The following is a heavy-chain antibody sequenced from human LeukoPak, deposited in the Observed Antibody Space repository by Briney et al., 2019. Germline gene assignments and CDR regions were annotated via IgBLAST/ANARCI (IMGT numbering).Heavy chain of an antibody. J-gene: IGHJ6*03. V-gene: IGHV1-46*01. Sequence: ASVKVSCKASGYTFTSYYMHWVRQAPGQGLEWMGLINPSGGSTSYAQKFQGRVTMTRDTSTSTVYMELSSLRSEDTAVYYCARGPITIFGVVITPLVPGYYYYMDVWGKGTTVTVSS. CDR1: GYTFTSYY. D-gene: IGHD3-3*01. CDR2: INPSGGST. CDR3: ARGPITIFGVVITPLVPGYYYYMDV.